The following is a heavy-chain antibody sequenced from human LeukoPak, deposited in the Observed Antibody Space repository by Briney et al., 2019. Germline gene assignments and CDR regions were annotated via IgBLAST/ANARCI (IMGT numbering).Heavy chain of an antibody. CDR3: ATRFTSSWTGY. CDR1: GFTFSSYA. D-gene: IGHD6-13*01. V-gene: IGHV3-23*01. Sequence: PGGSLRLSCAASGFTFSSYAMSWVRQAPGKGLEWVSAISGSGGSTYYADSAKGRFTISRDNSKNTLYLQMNSLRAEDTAVYYCATRFTSSWTGYWGQGTLVTVSS. J-gene: IGHJ4*02. CDR2: ISGSGGST.